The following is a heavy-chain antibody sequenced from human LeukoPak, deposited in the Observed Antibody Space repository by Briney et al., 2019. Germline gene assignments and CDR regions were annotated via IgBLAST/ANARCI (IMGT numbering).Heavy chain of an antibody. J-gene: IGHJ6*03. CDR1: GYTLPELS. CDR2: FDPEDGET. D-gene: IGHD3-10*01. CDR3: ATGGSGTYFHYYYYYMAV. V-gene: IGHV1-24*01. Sequence: ASVKVSCKVSGYTLPELSMHWVRQAPGKGLEWMGGFDPEDGETIYAQKFQGRVTMTEDTSTDTAYMELSSLRSEDTAVYYCATGGSGTYFHYYYYYMAVWGKGTTVTVSS.